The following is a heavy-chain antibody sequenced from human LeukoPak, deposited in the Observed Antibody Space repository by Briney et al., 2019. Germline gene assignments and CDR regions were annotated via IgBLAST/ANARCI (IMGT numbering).Heavy chain of an antibody. V-gene: IGHV5-51*01. J-gene: IGHJ5*02. D-gene: IGHD2-2*01. CDR1: GYSFTNYW. CDR2: IYPGDSDT. CDR3: ASIRARYCSSTSCYPHGPFDP. Sequence: GESLKISCKGSGYSFTNYWIGWVRQMPGKGLEWMGIIYPGDSDTRYSPSFQGQVTISADKSISTAYLQWSSLKASDTAMYYCASIRARYCSSTSCYPHGPFDPWGQGTLVTVSS.